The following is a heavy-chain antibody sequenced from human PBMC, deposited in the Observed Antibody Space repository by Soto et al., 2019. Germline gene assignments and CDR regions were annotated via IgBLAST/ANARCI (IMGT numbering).Heavy chain of an antibody. Sequence: ASVKVSCKASGYTFTSYDINWVRQATGQGLEWMGWMNPNSGNTGYAQKFQGRVTMTRNTSISTAYMELSSLRSEDTAVYYCARTSGYAFYYYYMDVWGKGTTVTVSS. CDR2: MNPNSGNT. J-gene: IGHJ6*03. CDR1: GYTFTSYD. D-gene: IGHD5-12*01. V-gene: IGHV1-8*01. CDR3: ARTSGYAFYYYYMDV.